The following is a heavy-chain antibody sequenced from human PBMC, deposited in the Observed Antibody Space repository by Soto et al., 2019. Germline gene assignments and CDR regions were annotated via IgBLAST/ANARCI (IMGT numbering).Heavy chain of an antibody. J-gene: IGHJ5*02. CDR2: IIPIFGTA. Sequence: QVQLVQSGAEVKKPGSSVKVSCKASGGTFSSYAISWVRQAPGQGLEWMGGIIPIFGTANYAQKFQGRVTITADESTSTADMELSSLRSEDTAVYYCVLGYQLLGRRRFDPWGQGTLVTVSS. CDR1: GGTFSSYA. CDR3: VLGYQLLGRRRFDP. D-gene: IGHD2-2*01. V-gene: IGHV1-69*12.